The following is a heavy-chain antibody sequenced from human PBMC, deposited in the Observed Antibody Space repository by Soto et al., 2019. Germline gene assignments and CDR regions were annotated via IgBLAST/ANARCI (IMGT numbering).Heavy chain of an antibody. J-gene: IGHJ4*02. CDR3: ARDKIPRIAAAGITGY. Sequence: ASVKGSCKASGYTFTIYGISWVRQAPGQGLEWMGWISAYNGNTNYAQKLQGRVTMTTDTSTSTAYMELRSLRSDDTAVYYCARDKIPRIAAAGITGYWGQGTLVTVSS. CDR1: GYTFTIYG. D-gene: IGHD6-13*01. V-gene: IGHV1-18*01. CDR2: ISAYNGNT.